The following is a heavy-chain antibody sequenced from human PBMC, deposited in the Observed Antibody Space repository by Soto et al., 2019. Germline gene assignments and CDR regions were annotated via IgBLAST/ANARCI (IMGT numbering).Heavy chain of an antibody. Sequence: PGESLKISCKASGYSFSTYWIAWVRQRPGKGLDWMGIIYPGDSDTRYSPSFQGQVTISVDNSIDTAYLEWTTLRASDTATYFCAHAGDYDLLTFDHWGPGTLVTVSS. J-gene: IGHJ4*02. D-gene: IGHD4-17*01. V-gene: IGHV5-51*01. CDR2: IYPGDSDT. CDR3: AHAGDYDLLTFDH. CDR1: GYSFSTYW.